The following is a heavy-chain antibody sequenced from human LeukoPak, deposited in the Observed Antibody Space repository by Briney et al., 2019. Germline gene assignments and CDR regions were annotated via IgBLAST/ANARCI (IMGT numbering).Heavy chain of an antibody. CDR2: INHSGST. CDR1: GGSFSGYY. J-gene: IGHJ4*02. Sequence: SETLSLTCAVYGGSFSGYYWSWIRQPPGKGLEWIGEINHSGSTNYNPSLKSRVTISVDTSKNQFSLKLSSVTAADTAVYYCARPSELRSGFDYWGQGTLVTVSS. D-gene: IGHD5-12*01. CDR3: ARPSELRSGFDY. V-gene: IGHV4-34*01.